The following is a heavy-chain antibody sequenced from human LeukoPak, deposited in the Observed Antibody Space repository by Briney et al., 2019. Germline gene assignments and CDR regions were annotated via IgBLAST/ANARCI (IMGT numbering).Heavy chain of an antibody. CDR1: GGSISSSRDY. CDR2: IYYSGST. J-gene: IGHJ4*02. Sequence: SETLSLTCIVSGGSISSSRDYWAWIRQPPGKGLEWIANIYYSGSTYYSPSLKSRVIISVDTSKNQFSLKLSSVTAADTAVYYCRVDTPFFDYWGQGTLVTVSS. CDR3: RVDTPFFDY. V-gene: IGHV4-39*07. D-gene: IGHD5-18*01.